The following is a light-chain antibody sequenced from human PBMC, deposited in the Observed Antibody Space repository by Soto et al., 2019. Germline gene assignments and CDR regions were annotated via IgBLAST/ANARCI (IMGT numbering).Light chain of an antibody. CDR2: STN. Sequence: QAVVTQEPSFSVSPGGTVTLTCGLSSGSVSTSYYPSWYQQTPGQAPRTLMYSTNTRSSGVPDRFSGSILGNKAALTITGAQADDESDYYCVLYMGSGISVFGGGPSSP. V-gene: IGLV8-61*01. CDR3: VLYMGSGISV. J-gene: IGLJ2*01. CDR1: SGSVSTSYY.